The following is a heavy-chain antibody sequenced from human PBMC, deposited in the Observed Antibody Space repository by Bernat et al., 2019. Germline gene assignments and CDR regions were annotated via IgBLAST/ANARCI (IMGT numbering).Heavy chain of an antibody. V-gene: IGHV3-72*01. CDR2: SRNKANSYTT. CDR1: GFTLSDYY. CDR3: ARGARSFDY. J-gene: IGHJ4*02. Sequence: EVQLVESGGGLVQPGGSLRLSCAASGFTLSDYYMDWVRQAPGKGLEWVGRSRNKANSYTTEYAASVKGRFTISRDDSKSSLFLQMNSLKTEDTAVYYCARGARSFDYWGQGALVPVSS.